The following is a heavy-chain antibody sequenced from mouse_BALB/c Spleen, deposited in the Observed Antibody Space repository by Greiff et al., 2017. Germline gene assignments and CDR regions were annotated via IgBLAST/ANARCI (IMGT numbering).Heavy chain of an antibody. V-gene: IGHV14-1*02. CDR3: AFITTATGCDY. J-gene: IGHJ2*01. CDR2: IDPENGNT. CDR1: GFNIKDYY. D-gene: IGHD1-2*01. Sequence: VQLKQSGAELVRPGALVKLSCKASGFNIKDYYMHWVKQRPEQGLEWIGWIDPENGNTIYDPKFQGKASITADTSSNTAYLQLSSLTSEDTAVYYCAFITTATGCDYWGQGTTLTVSS.